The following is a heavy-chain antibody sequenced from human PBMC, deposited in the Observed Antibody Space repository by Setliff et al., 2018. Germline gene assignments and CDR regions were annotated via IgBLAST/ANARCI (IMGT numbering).Heavy chain of an antibody. D-gene: IGHD3-3*01. V-gene: IGHV1-69*13. Sequence: GASVKVSCKASGGTFSSYAISWVRQAPGQGLEWMGGIIPIFGTANYAQKFQGRVTITADESTSTAYMGLSSLKSEDTAVYYCARGYRGYYNFWSGSQGANWFDPWGQGTLVTVSS. J-gene: IGHJ5*02. CDR3: ARGYRGYYNFWSGSQGANWFDP. CDR2: IIPIFGTA. CDR1: GGTFSSYA.